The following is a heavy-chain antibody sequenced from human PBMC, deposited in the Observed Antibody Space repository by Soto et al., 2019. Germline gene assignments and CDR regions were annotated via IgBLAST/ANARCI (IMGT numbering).Heavy chain of an antibody. J-gene: IGHJ5*02. D-gene: IGHD6-19*01. Sequence: SVKVYCKTSGYTFSNYGITWVRQAPGQPLEWLGWISLYSDGTNYAQKFQGRVSMTTDTSMTTAYMELRSLRSEDTAVYYCGGGGVGSSGWKGSGNWFDPWGQGTLVTVSS. CDR3: GGGGVGSSGWKGSGNWFDP. V-gene: IGHV1-18*01. CDR2: ISLYSDGT. CDR1: GYTFSNYG.